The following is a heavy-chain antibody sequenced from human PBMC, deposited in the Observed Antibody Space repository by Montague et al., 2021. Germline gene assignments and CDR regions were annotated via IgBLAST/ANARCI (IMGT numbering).Heavy chain of an antibody. V-gene: IGHV3-13*04. J-gene: IGHJ3*02. CDR2: IGTAGDT. Sequence: SLRLSCAASGFTFSSYDMHWVRQATGKGLEWVSAIGTAGDTFYPGSVKGRFTISRENAENSLYLQMNSLRAGDTAVYYCASTGAATAWRAYEIRGLGTMVTVSS. D-gene: IGHD7-27*01. CDR3: ASTGAATAWRAYEI. CDR1: GFTFSSYD.